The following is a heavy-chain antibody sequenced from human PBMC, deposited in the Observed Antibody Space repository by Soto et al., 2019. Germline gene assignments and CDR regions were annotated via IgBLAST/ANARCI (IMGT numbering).Heavy chain of an antibody. CDR1: GGSISSGGYY. CDR2: IYYSGST. J-gene: IGHJ6*02. V-gene: IGHV4-31*03. CDR3: ARFTWIQLEGPYYYYYGMDV. D-gene: IGHD5-18*01. Sequence: SETLSLTCTVSGGSISSGGYYWSWIRQHPGKGLEWIGYIYYSGSTYYNPSLKSRVTISVDTSKNQFSLKLSSVTAADTAVYYCARFTWIQLEGPYYYYYGMDVWGQGTTVTVSS.